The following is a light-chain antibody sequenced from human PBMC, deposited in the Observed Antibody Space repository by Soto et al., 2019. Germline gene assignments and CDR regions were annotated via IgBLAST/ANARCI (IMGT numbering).Light chain of an antibody. CDR2: DAF. CDR3: QQYGDSPRT. Sequence: EIFLTQSPGTLSLSPGEIATLSCRASRSLDSGQLAWYQQKVGRAPRLLIHDAFMRATGIPDRFSGSGSGTDFTLTIARLEPEDFAVYYCQQYGDSPRTFGQGTRLEI. J-gene: IGKJ5*01. CDR1: RSLDSGQ. V-gene: IGKV3-20*01.